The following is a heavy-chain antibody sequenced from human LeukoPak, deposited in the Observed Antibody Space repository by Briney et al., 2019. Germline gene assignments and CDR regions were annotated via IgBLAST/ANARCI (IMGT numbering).Heavy chain of an antibody. CDR2: TYYRSKWYS. CDR3: ARESGKYQNFDY. J-gene: IGHJ4*02. D-gene: IGHD1-26*01. Sequence: SQTLSLTCAISGDSVSSTVAAWNWIRQSPSRGLEWLGRTYYRSKWYSDYAVSVKSRITINPDTSKNRFSLQLNSVTPEDTAVYYCARESGKYQNFDYWGQGTLVTVSS. V-gene: IGHV6-1*01. CDR1: GDSVSSTVAA.